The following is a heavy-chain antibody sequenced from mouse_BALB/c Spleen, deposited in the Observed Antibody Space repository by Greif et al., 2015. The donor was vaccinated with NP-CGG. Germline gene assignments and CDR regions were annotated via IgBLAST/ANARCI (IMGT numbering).Heavy chain of an antibody. CDR3: TRCITTASWFAY. D-gene: IGHD1-2*01. V-gene: IGHV1S22*01. J-gene: IGHJ3*01. CDR2: IYPGSGST. Sequence: LMESGSELVRPGASVKLSCKASGYTFTSYWMHWVKQRPGQGLEWIGNIYPGSGSTNYDEKFKSKATLTVDTSSSTAYMQLSSLTSEDSAVYYCTRCITTASWFAYWGQGTLVTVSA. CDR1: GYTFTSYW.